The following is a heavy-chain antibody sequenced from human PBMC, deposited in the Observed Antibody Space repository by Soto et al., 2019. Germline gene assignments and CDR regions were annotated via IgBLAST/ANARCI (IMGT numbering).Heavy chain of an antibody. CDR1: CGSITGYY. V-gene: IGHV4-4*07. Sequence: PSETLCLTSTVSCGSITGYYWSWVRQPAGKGLECVGRIYSDGTTNYSPSLKSRVTMSLDTSKDQFSLHLNSVTAADTAVYYCSRVGCSNSKCYTRGMDVWGQGTTVTVSS. CDR3: SRVGCSNSKCYTRGMDV. J-gene: IGHJ6*02. D-gene: IGHD2-2*01. CDR2: IYSDGTT.